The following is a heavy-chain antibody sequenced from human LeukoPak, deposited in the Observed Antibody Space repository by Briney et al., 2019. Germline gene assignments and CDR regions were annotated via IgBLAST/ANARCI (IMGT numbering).Heavy chain of an antibody. CDR2: FDPEDGET. CDR1: GYTLTELS. Sequence: ASVKVSCKVSGYTLTELSMHWVRQAPGKGLEWMGGFDPEDGETIYAQKFQGRVTMTEDTSTDTAYMELSGLRSEDTAVYYCATAQGGSYNNLHYYFDYWGQGTLVTVSS. J-gene: IGHJ4*02. D-gene: IGHD1-26*01. CDR3: ATAQGGSYNNLHYYFDY. V-gene: IGHV1-24*01.